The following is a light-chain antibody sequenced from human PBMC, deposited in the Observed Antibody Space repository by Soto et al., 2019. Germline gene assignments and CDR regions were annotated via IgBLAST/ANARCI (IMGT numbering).Light chain of an antibody. CDR1: QPLSNK. CDR2: KAS. CDR3: QQYSSYSFT. J-gene: IGKJ4*01. Sequence: DIQMTQSPPTLPATVGDRVTITCRASQPLSNKLAWYQQKPGKAPKVLIHKASSFQSGVPSRFSGSGSGAEFTLAIGSLEPDDFATYYCQQYSSYSFTCGGGIKVEIK. V-gene: IGKV1-5*03.